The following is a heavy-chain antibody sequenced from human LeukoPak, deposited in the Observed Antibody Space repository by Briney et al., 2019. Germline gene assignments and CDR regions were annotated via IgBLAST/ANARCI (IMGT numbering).Heavy chain of an antibody. Sequence: GGSLRLSCAASRFTFSSYGMHWVRQAPGKGLEWVAVIGYDGSNKNYADSVKGRFTISRDNSKNTLYLQINSLRAEDTAVYYCARDRAAAMEYYYMDVWGKGTTVTVSS. V-gene: IGHV3-33*01. D-gene: IGHD2-2*01. J-gene: IGHJ6*03. CDR2: IGYDGSNK. CDR1: RFTFSSYG. CDR3: ARDRAAAMEYYYMDV.